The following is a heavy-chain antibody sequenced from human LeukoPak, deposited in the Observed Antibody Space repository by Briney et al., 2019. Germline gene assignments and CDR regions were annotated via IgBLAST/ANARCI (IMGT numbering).Heavy chain of an antibody. CDR3: ARAPAQRAIDY. J-gene: IGHJ4*02. CDR1: GGSMSGHF. Sequence: SETLSLTCTVSGGSMSGHFWSWFRRPPGKGLENIGYIHSSGSTNYNPSLKSRVTISVDTSKNQFSLKLSSVAAADTAVYYCARAPAQRAIDYWGQGALVTVSS. V-gene: IGHV4-59*11. CDR2: IHSSGST.